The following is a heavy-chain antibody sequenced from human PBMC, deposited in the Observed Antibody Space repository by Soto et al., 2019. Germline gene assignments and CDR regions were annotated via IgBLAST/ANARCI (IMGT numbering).Heavy chain of an antibody. CDR2: INAGNGNT. V-gene: IGHV1-3*01. D-gene: IGHD1-7*01. Sequence: GASVKVSCKASGYTFTSYAMHWVRQAPGQRLEWMGWINAGNGNTKYSQKFQGRVTITRDTSASTAYLELSSLRSEDTAVYYCAIDPPRETGTRYYYYYYMDVWGKGTTVTVSS. CDR3: AIDPPRETGTRYYYYYYMDV. CDR1: GYTFTSYA. J-gene: IGHJ6*03.